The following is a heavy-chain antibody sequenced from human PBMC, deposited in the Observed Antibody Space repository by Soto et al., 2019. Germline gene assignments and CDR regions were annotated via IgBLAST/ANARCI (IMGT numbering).Heavy chain of an antibody. J-gene: IGHJ4*02. CDR1: GGSISSYY. V-gene: IGHV4-59*08. CDR2: ISYSGST. Sequence: QVQLQESGPGLVKPSETLSLTCTVSGGSISSYYWSWIRQSPGKGLEWIGYISYSGSTNNNTSLNSRVTLSLYTSKNQVTLKLNSVTAAYTAVYYCAKNTNGDCYSVCYCDNWGQGTLVTVSS. D-gene: IGHD2-21*02. CDR3: AKNTNGDCYSVCYCDN.